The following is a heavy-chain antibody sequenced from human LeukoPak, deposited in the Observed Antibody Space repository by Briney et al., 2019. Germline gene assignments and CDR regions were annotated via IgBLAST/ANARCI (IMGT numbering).Heavy chain of an antibody. J-gene: IGHJ4*02. CDR1: GGSISSHY. Sequence: SETLSLTCTVSGGSISSHYWSWIRQPPGKGLEWIGYIYYSGSTNYNPSLKSRVTISVDTSKNQFSLKLSSVTAADTAVYYCARGQRWLDYWGQGTLVTVSS. CDR2: IYYSGST. V-gene: IGHV4-59*11. D-gene: IGHD4-23*01. CDR3: ARGQRWLDY.